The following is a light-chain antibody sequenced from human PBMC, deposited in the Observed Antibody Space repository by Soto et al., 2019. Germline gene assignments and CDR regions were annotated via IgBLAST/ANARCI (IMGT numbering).Light chain of an antibody. J-gene: IGKJ2*01. CDR2: AAY. V-gene: IGKV1-39*01. CDR1: QSISSY. CDR3: QQSYSTPYT. Sequence: DIQMTQSPSSLSASAGDRVIITCRASQSISSYLNWYQQKPGKAPKLLIYAAYSLQSGVPSRFSGSGSGTNFTLTISSLQPEDFATYYCQQSYSTPYTFGQGTKLEIK.